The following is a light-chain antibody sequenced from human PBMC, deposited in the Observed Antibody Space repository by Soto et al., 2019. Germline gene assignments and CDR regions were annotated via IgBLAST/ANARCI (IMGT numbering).Light chain of an antibody. CDR2: DDD. J-gene: IGLJ1*01. Sequence: QSVLTQPPSVSAAPGQKVSISCSGISSVIGNNRVSWYQHLPGTAPTLLIYDDDERPSGIPDRFSGANSGTSATLGITGLQTGDEGDYYCGAWDSTYGFGTGTKVTGL. V-gene: IGLV1-51*01. CDR1: SSVIGNNR. CDR3: GAWDSTYG.